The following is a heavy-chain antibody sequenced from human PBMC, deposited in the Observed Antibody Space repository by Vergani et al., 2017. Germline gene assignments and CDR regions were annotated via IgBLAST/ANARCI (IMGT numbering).Heavy chain of an antibody. CDR1: GYPFTSYY. Sequence: QVQLVQSGAEVKKPGASVKVSCKASGYPFTSYYMHWVRQAPGQWLEWMGIINPSGGSTSYAQKFQARVSMTRATATSTVYMELNSLGSEDTAVYYCARDHRAVDANEAFDPWGQGTLVTVSS. CDR2: INPSGGST. V-gene: IGHV1-46*01. J-gene: IGHJ5*02. CDR3: ARDHRAVDANEAFDP. D-gene: IGHD6-19*01.